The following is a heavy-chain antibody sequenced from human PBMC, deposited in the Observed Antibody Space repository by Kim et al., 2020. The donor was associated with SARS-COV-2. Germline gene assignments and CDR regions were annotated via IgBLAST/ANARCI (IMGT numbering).Heavy chain of an antibody. CDR1: GFTFSSYG. V-gene: IGHV3-30*18. Sequence: GGSLRLSCAASGFTFSSYGMHWVRQAPGKGLEWVAVISYDGSNKYYADSVKGRFTISRDNSKNTLYLQMNSLRAEDTAVYYCAKADDSSGLGFDYWGQGTLVTVSS. CDR2: ISYDGSNK. J-gene: IGHJ4*02. D-gene: IGHD3-22*01. CDR3: AKADDSSGLGFDY.